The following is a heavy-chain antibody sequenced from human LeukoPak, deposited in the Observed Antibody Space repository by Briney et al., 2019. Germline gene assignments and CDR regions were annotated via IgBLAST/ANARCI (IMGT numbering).Heavy chain of an antibody. CDR2: IIPIFGTA. CDR1: GGTFSSYA. Sequence: SVKVSCKASGGTFSSYAISWVRQAPGQGLEWMGGIIPIFGTANYAQKFQSRVTITTDESTSTAYMELSSLRSEDTAVYYCARGGHDILTGYYFPLDYWGQGTLVTVSS. V-gene: IGHV1-69*05. D-gene: IGHD3-9*01. CDR3: ARGGHDILTGYYFPLDY. J-gene: IGHJ4*02.